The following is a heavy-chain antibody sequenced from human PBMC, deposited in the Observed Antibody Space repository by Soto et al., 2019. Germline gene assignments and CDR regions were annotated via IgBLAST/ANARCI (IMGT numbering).Heavy chain of an antibody. J-gene: IGHJ4*02. CDR2: ITRTDST. CDR1: GFTFSNYA. V-gene: IGHV3-23*01. CDR3: AKALVGEVGATDY. Sequence: GGSLRLSCTASGFTFSNYAMSWVRQAPGKGLEWVSAITRTDSTYYADSVRGRFTISRDNSRNTLYLQMNSLGAEDAALYYCAKALVGEVGATDYWGQGTLVTVSS. D-gene: IGHD1-26*01.